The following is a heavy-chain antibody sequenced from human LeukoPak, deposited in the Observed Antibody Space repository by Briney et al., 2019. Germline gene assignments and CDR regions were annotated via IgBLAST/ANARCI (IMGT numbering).Heavy chain of an antibody. V-gene: IGHV1-46*01. J-gene: IGHJ4*02. CDR3: ARDDPYISSPYDSSGYYCELDY. CDR1: GYTFTSYY. D-gene: IGHD3-22*01. Sequence: ASVKVSCKASGYTFTSYYMHWVRQAPGQGLEWMGIINPSGGSTNYAQKLQGRVTMTTDTSTSTAYMELRSLRSDDTAVYYCARDDPYISSPYDSSGYYCELDYWGQGTLVTVSS. CDR2: INPSGGST.